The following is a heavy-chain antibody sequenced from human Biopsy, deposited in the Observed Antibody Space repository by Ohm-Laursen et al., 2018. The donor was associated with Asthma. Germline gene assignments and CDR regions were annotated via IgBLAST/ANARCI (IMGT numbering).Heavy chain of an antibody. CDR2: IYYLGNA. J-gene: IGHJ4*02. CDR3: SRRWRSYDSSNYYLDQ. V-gene: IGHV4-4*02. Sequence: SDTLSLTCDVSGGSISVSNWWSWVRQPPGRGLEWIGQIYYLGNANYNPSLMSRVTMTVDKSKNQFSLKLPSTTAADTAVYFCSRRWRSYDSSNYYLDQWGQGTLVTVSS. CDR1: GGSISVSNW. D-gene: IGHD3-22*01.